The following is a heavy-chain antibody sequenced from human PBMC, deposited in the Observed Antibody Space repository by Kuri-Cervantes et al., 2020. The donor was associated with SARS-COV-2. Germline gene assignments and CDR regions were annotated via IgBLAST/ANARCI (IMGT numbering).Heavy chain of an antibody. CDR2: VYYGGTT. CDR3: ARGPDCSSTSCYLGFDY. CDR1: GGSISSQSYY. V-gene: IGHV4-39*07. Sequence: SETLSLTCTVSGGSISSQSYYWSWIRQPPGKGLEWIGSVYYGGTTYYNPSLKSRVTISVDTSKNQFSLKLSFVTAADTAVYYCARGPDCSSTSCYLGFDYWGQGTLVTVSS. D-gene: IGHD2-2*01. J-gene: IGHJ4*02.